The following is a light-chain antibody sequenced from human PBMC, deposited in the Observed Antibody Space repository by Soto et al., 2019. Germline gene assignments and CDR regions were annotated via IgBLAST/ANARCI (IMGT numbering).Light chain of an antibody. V-gene: IGLV2-8*01. Sequence: ALTQPPSASGSPGQSVTISCTGTSSDVGGYNYVSWYQQHPGKAPKLVIYEVTKRPSGVPDRFSGSKSGNTASLTVSGLQAEDEADYYCSSFTGASTIFGTGTKGTVL. CDR2: EVT. CDR3: SSFTGASTI. J-gene: IGLJ1*01. CDR1: SSDVGGYNY.